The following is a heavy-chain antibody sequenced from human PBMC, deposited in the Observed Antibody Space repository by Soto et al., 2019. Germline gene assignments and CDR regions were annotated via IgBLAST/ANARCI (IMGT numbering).Heavy chain of an antibody. CDR3: AKDGAYMYYYDSSGYLDY. CDR2: ISGSGGST. Sequence: VGSLRLSCAASGFTFSSYAMSWVRQAPGKGLEWVSAISGSGGSTYYADSVKGRFTIARDNSKNTLYLQMISLRAEDTAVYYCAKDGAYMYYYDSSGYLDYWGQGTLVTVSS. CDR1: GFTFSSYA. J-gene: IGHJ4*02. V-gene: IGHV3-23*01. D-gene: IGHD3-22*01.